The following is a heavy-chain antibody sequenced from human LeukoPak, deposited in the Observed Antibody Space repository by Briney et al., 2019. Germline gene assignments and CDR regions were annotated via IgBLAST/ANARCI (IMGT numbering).Heavy chain of an antibody. CDR1: GFTFSSYG. V-gene: IGHV3-30*18. CDR2: ISYDGSNK. D-gene: IGHD3-3*01. J-gene: IGHJ6*02. CDR3: AKDLYNFWSGYYYYYGTDV. Sequence: PGGSLRLSCAASGFTFSSYGMHWVRQAPGKGLEWVAVISYDGSNKYYADSVKGRFTISRDNSKNTLYLQMNSLRAEDTAVYYCAKDLYNFWSGYYYYYGTDVWGQGTTVTVSS.